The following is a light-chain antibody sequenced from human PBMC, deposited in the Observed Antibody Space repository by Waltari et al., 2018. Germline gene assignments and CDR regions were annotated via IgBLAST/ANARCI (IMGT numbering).Light chain of an antibody. CDR1: ALPKKH. V-gene: IGLV3-10*01. CDR3: YSSDSSGTQRV. Sequence: SYELTQPPSVSVSPGQTARITCSGDALPKKHAYWYQQKSGQAPVLGIYDDSKRPPGIPERFSASTSGTMATLTISGAQVEDEADYYCYSSDSSGTQRVFGGGTMLTVL. J-gene: IGLJ3*02. CDR2: DDS.